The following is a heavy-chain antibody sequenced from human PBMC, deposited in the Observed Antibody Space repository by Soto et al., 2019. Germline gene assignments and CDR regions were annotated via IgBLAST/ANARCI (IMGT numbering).Heavy chain of an antibody. CDR3: AREGASGFGMDV. Sequence: LEPMSLRCSVAGGSSGGFDGSWIRQPAGKALEWIGRIYTSGTTNYNPSLKSRVTMLVDTSKNQFSLKLSSVTAADTAVYYCAREGASGFGMDVWGQGPTVTVS. CDR2: IYTSGTT. D-gene: IGHD1-26*01. J-gene: IGHJ6*02. V-gene: IGHV4-4*07. CDR1: GGSSGGFD.